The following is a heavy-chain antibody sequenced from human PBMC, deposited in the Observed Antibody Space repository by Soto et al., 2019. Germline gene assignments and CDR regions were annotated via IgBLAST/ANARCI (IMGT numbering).Heavy chain of an antibody. J-gene: IGHJ1*01. CDR1: GFIFSNYS. V-gene: IGHV3-74*01. CDR2: INNDGSST. Sequence: EVHLVESGGVLVQPGGSLRLSCTASGFIFSNYSIHWVRQAPGKGLVWVSRINNDGSSTDYVDSVKGRFTISRDNAKNTLYLKMNSLRAEDTAVYYCAKRDVGAGYHHWGQGTLVTVSS. CDR3: AKRDVGAGYHH. D-gene: IGHD2-2*01.